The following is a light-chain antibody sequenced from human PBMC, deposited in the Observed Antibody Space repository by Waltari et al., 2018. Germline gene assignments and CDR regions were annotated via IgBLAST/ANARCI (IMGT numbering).Light chain of an antibody. CDR3: MQSIQLPWT. J-gene: IGKJ1*01. Sequence: DTVMTQTPLSLSVTPGQPASITCKSSQRLLQSDGKTYLYWYLQRPSQSPQLLIYEVSNRFCGVPDRFSSSGSGTDFTLKISRVEAEDVGVYYCMQSIQLPWTFGQGTKVEIK. V-gene: IGKV2D-29*02. CDR1: QRLLQSDGKTY. CDR2: EVS.